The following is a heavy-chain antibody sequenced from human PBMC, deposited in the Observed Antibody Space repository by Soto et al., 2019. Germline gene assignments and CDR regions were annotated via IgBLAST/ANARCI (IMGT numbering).Heavy chain of an antibody. V-gene: IGHV3-7*01. Sequence: PVKGLEWLANIKHDVSEKYYVGSVKGRFTLSSDNAKISLYLQMNSLRDEDTAVSYFATDLSCGITTCYLLGFDYWGQVTLVTLSS. CDR3: ATDLSCGITTCYLLGFDY. J-gene: IGHJ4*02. CDR2: IKHDVSEK. D-gene: IGHD2-2*01.